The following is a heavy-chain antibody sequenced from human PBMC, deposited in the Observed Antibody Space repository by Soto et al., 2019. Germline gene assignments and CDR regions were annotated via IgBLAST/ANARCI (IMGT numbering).Heavy chain of an antibody. CDR3: ASPYSIAAPTAGAFDI. CDR2: IYYSGST. J-gene: IGHJ3*02. D-gene: IGHD6-13*01. V-gene: IGHV4-39*01. CDR1: GGSISSSSYY. Sequence: SETLSLTCTVSGGSISSSSYYWGWIRQPPGKGLEWIGSIYYSGSTYYNPSLKSRVTISVDTSKNQFSLKLSSVTAADTAVYYCASPYSIAAPTAGAFDIWGQGTMVTVSS.